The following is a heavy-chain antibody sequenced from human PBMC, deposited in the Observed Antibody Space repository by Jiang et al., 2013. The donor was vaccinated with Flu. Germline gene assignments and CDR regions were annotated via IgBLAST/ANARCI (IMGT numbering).Heavy chain of an antibody. V-gene: IGHV4-34*01. CDR2: INHSGST. D-gene: IGHD3-10*01. Sequence: LLKPSETLSLTCAVYGGSFSGYYWSWIRQPPGKGLEWIGEINHSGSTNYNPSLKSRVTISVDTSKNQFSLKLSSVTAADTAVYYCARSITMVRGVINNYYYYGMDVWGQGTTVTVSS. CDR1: GGSFSGYY. CDR3: ARSITMVRGVINNYYYYGMDV. J-gene: IGHJ6*02.